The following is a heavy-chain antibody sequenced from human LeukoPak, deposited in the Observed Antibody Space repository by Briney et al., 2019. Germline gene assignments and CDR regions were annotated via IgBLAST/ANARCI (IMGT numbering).Heavy chain of an antibody. V-gene: IGHV4-59*01. CDR2: IYYSGST. D-gene: IGHD6-19*01. CDR3: ARGRYSSGIYYFDY. Sequence: PSETLSLTCTVSGGSISSYYWGWIRQPPGKGLEWIGYIYYSGSTNYNPSLKSRVTISVDTSKNQFSLKLSSVTAADTAVYYCARGRYSSGIYYFDYWGQGTLVTVSS. J-gene: IGHJ4*02. CDR1: GGSISSYY.